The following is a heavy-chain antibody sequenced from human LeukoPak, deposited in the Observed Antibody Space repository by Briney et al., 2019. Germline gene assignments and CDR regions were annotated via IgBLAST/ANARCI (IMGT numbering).Heavy chain of an antibody. CDR1: GFTVSSNY. J-gene: IGHJ3*01. Sequence: QPGGPLRLSCAASGFTVSSNYMSWVRQAPGKGLEWVSVIYSGGTTYYADSVKGRFTISRDNSKNTLYLQMNSLRGEDTAVYYCARHSGSNDAFNVWGQGTMVTVSS. CDR3: ARHSGSNDAFNV. D-gene: IGHD1-26*01. CDR2: IYSGGTT. V-gene: IGHV3-53*01.